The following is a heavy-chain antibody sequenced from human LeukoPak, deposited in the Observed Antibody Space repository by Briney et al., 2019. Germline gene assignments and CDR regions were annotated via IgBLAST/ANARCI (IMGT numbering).Heavy chain of an antibody. V-gene: IGHV4-59*01. CDR2: IYYSGST. Sequence: SETLSLTCTVSGDSISGFYWGWIRQPPGKGLEWIGNIYYSGSTNYNPSLKGRVTISVDTSKNQFSLKLSSVTAADTAVYYCARGVVVAPTNFDYWGQGTLVTVSS. D-gene: IGHD2-15*01. CDR1: GDSISGFY. CDR3: ARGVVVAPTNFDY. J-gene: IGHJ4*02.